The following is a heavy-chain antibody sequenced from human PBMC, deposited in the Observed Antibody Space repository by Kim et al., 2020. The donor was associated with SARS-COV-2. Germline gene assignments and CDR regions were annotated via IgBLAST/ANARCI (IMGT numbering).Heavy chain of an antibody. J-gene: IGHJ4*02. CDR1: GFTFSSYG. Sequence: GGSLRLSCAASGFTFSSYGMHWVRQAPGKGLEWVAVISYDGSNKYYADSVKGRFTISRDNSKNTLYLQMNSLRAEDTAVYYCAKTQYDFWSGYCAFDYWGQGTLVTVSS. D-gene: IGHD3-3*01. CDR2: ISYDGSNK. CDR3: AKTQYDFWSGYCAFDY. V-gene: IGHV3-30*18.